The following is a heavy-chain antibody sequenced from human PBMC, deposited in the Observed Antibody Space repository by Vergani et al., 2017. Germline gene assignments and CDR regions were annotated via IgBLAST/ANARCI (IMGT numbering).Heavy chain of an antibody. Sequence: QLQLQESGPGLVKPSETLSLTCTVSGGSISSSSYYWGWIRQPPGKGLEWIGSIYYSGSTYYNPSLKSRVTISVDTSKNQFSLKLGSVTAADTAVYYCARGRGGTHDAFRGWERRAYRTPLYYFDYWGQGTLVTVSS. CDR3: ARGRGGTHDAFRGWERRAYRTPLYYFDY. CDR1: GGSISSSSYY. D-gene: IGHD1-26*01. CDR2: IYYSGST. V-gene: IGHV4-39*07. J-gene: IGHJ4*02.